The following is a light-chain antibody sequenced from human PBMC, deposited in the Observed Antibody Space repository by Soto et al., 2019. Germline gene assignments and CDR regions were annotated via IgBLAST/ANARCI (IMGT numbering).Light chain of an antibody. Sequence: LTQPASVSGSPGQSITISCTGTTSDIGTYSYVSWYQQHAGKAPKLIIYEVSHRPSGVSNRFSGSKSGSTASLTISGLQAEDEAHYYCCSSTGISTLLFANGTKVTVL. CDR2: EVS. V-gene: IGLV2-14*01. CDR1: TSDIGTYSY. J-gene: IGLJ1*01. CDR3: CSSTGISTLL.